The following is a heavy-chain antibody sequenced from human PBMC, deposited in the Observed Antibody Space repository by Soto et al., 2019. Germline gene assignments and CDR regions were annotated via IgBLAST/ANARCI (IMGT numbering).Heavy chain of an antibody. J-gene: IGHJ4*02. V-gene: IGHV4-4*02. Sequence: PSETLSLTCAVSGGSISSSNWWSWVRQPPGKGLEWIGEIYHSGSTNYNPSLKSRVTLSADTSKNQFSLKLSSVTAADTAMYYCARVDSSGSYFASWGQGTLVTVSS. CDR1: GGSISSSNW. CDR3: ARVDSSGSYFAS. D-gene: IGHD3-22*01. CDR2: IYHSGST.